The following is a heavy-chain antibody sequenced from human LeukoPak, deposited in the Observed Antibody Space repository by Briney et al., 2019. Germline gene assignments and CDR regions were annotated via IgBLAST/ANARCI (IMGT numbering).Heavy chain of an antibody. J-gene: IGHJ4*02. CDR3: VKDSNFYDGSGFYFQ. Sequence: PGGSLRLSCAASGFTFSSYAMSWVRQAPGKGLEWVSGLNDDGSSTYYTDSVKGRFTISRDNSKNSLYLQMSSLRDEDTAIYFCVKDSNFYDGSGFYFQWGQGTLVTVSS. CDR1: GFTFSSYA. D-gene: IGHD3-22*01. V-gene: IGHV3-23*01. CDR2: LNDDGSST.